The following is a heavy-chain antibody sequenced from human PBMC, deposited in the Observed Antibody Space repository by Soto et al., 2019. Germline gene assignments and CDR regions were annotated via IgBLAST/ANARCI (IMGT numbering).Heavy chain of an antibody. V-gene: IGHV1-8*01. CDR1: GYSFTSND. D-gene: IGHD2-2*01. CDR2: MNANRGLT. J-gene: IGHJ4*02. Sequence: QVQLVQSGAEVKKPGASVKVSCKASGYSFTSNDITWVRQAPGQGLEWMGWMNANRGLTGYAQKFQGRVTMTRNTSIRTADMELSSLTSEDAAVYYCARDATSPDYWGQGTLVAVSS. CDR3: ARDATSPDY.